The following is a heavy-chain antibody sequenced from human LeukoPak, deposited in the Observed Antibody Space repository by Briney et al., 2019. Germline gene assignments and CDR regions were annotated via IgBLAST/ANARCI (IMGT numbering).Heavy chain of an antibody. V-gene: IGHV3-11*06. CDR3: ARDLRKDF. CDR2: ISSSNIYR. CDR1: GFIFSDYY. Sequence: PGGSLRLSCVASGFIFSDYYMSWIRQAPGKGLEWVSYISSSNIYRNYTDSVKVRFTISRDDAKNSLYLQMNSLRDEDTAVYYCARDLRKDFWGQGTLVTVSS. J-gene: IGHJ4*02.